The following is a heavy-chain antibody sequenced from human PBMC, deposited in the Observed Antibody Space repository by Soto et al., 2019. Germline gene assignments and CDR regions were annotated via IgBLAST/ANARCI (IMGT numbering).Heavy chain of an antibody. V-gene: IGHV1-2*02. CDR2: INPNSGGT. D-gene: IGHD6-19*01. Sequence: ASVKVSCKASGYTFTGYYMHWVRQAPGQGLEWMGWINPNSGGTNYAQEFQGRVTMTRDTSISTAYMELSRLRSDDTAVYYCARAPPSIAVAGAYYYYYGMDVWGQGTTVTVSS. CDR1: GYTFTGYY. CDR3: ARAPPSIAVAGAYYYYYGMDV. J-gene: IGHJ6*02.